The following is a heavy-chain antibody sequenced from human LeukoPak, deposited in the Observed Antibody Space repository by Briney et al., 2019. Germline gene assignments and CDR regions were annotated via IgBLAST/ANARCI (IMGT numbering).Heavy chain of an antibody. CDR3: TTVESRGYSYQDAFDI. CDR1: GFTFSNAW. J-gene: IGHJ3*02. Sequence: GGSLGLSCAASGFTFSNAWMSWVRQAPGKGLEWVGRIKSKTDGGTTDYAAPVKGRFTISRDDSKNTLYLQMNSLKTEDTAVYYCTTVESRGYSYQDAFDIWGQGTMVTVSS. CDR2: IKSKTDGGTT. V-gene: IGHV3-15*01. D-gene: IGHD5-18*01.